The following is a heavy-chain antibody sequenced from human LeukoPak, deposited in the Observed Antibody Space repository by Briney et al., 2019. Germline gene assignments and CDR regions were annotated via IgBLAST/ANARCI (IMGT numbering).Heavy chain of an antibody. CDR3: ARHSTMASGPFDI. J-gene: IGHJ3*02. V-gene: IGHV3-66*04. Sequence: AGGSLRLSCADSGFTLSNYWMSWVRQAPGKGLEWVSVIYSGGSSYYADSVQGRFTISRDNSKNTLYLQIHSLRAEDTAVYYCARHSTMASGPFDIWGQGTMGTVSS. CDR1: GFTLSNYW. D-gene: IGHD5-24*01. CDR2: IYSGGSS.